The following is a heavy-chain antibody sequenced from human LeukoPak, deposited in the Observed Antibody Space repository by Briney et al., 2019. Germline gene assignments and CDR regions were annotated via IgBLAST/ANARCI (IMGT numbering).Heavy chain of an antibody. CDR2: MNPESGNA. CDR1: GYTFSDHD. V-gene: IGHV1-8*01. CDR3: ALEGTILGSDYY. J-gene: IGHJ4*02. D-gene: IGHD3-3*01. Sequence: ASVKVSCKTSGYTFSDHDINWVRQATGQGLEWMGWMNPESGNADYVHKFKGRITMTRDSSTSTAYMELTSLSFDDTAVYYCALEGTILGSDYYWGQGTPVTVSS.